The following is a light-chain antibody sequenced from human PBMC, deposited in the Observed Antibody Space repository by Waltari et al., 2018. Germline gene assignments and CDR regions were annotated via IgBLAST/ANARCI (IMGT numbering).Light chain of an antibody. J-gene: IGKJ2*03. V-gene: IGKV1-39*01. Sequence: DLQMTQSPSSLSASVGDRVTITCRASENVNNYLNWYQQKPGKAPNLMIYKASTLQIGVPSRFSGSGSGTDYTFTISSLQSEEVATEYWQHGDGIPDSVGQGTKVEIQ. CDR1: ENVNNY. CDR3: QHGDGIPDS. CDR2: KAS.